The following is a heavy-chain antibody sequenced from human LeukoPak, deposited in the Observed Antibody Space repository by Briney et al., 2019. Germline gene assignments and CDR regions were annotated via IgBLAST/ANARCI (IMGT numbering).Heavy chain of an antibody. Sequence: SETLSLTCAVYGGSFSGYYWSWIRQPPGKGLEWIGYIYYSGSTYYNPSPKSRVTISVDTSKNQFSLKLSSVTAADTAVYYCAREAHDYVWGSYRYWFDYWGQGTLVTVSS. J-gene: IGHJ4*02. CDR3: AREAHDYVWGSYRYWFDY. D-gene: IGHD3-16*02. V-gene: IGHV4-34*01. CDR2: IYYSGST. CDR1: GGSFSGYY.